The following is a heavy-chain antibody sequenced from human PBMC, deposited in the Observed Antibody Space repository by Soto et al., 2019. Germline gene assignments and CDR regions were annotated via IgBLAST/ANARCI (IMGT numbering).Heavy chain of an antibody. J-gene: IGHJ3*02. CDR3: ARNYDSTAGGAFDI. CDR2: IYSGGST. V-gene: IGHV3-53*01. CDR1: WFTVSSNY. Sequence: GGSLRLSCAASWFTVSSNYMSLVRPAPGKGLEWVSVIYSGGSTYYADSVKGRFTISRDNSKNTLYLQMNSLRAEDTAVYYCARNYDSTAGGAFDIWGQGTMVTVSS. D-gene: IGHD3-22*01.